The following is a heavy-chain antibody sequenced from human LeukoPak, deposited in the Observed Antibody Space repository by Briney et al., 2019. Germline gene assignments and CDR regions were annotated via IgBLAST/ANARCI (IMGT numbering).Heavy chain of an antibody. CDR3: AKDQTLYSYGPYYYYYGMDV. J-gene: IGHJ6*02. V-gene: IGHV3-30*18. CDR1: GFTFSSYG. CDR2: ISYDGSNK. Sequence: GGSLRLSCAASGFTFSSYGMHWVRQAPGKGLEWVAVISYDGSNKYYADSVKGRFTISRDNSKNTLYLQMNSLRAEDTAVYYCAKDQTLYSYGPYYYYYGMDVWGQGTTVTVSS. D-gene: IGHD5-18*01.